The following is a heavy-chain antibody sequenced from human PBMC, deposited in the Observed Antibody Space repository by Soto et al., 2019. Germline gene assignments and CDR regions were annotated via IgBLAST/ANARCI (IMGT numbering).Heavy chain of an antibody. CDR2: INHSGST. J-gene: IGHJ4*02. V-gene: IGHV4-34*01. CDR1: GGSFSGYY. Sequence: SETLSLTCAVYGGSFSGYYWSWIRQPPGKGLEWIGEINHSGSTNYNPSLKSRVTISVDTSKNQFSLKLSSVTAADTAVYYCARTDCSSTSCKYSGYDSSYFDYWGQGTLVTVSS. D-gene: IGHD2-2*01. CDR3: ARTDCSSTSCKYSGYDSSYFDY.